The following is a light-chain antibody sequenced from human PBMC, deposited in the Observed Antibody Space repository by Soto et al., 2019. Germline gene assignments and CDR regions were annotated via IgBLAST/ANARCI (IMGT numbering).Light chain of an antibody. CDR3: QQYNSFPWT. CDR1: QSFNTW. CDR2: KAS. V-gene: IGKV1-5*03. Sequence: DIQMTQSPSTLSASVGDIVTITCRASQSFNTWLAWYQQKPGKAPNLLIYKASSLASGVPSRFSGSGSGTEFTLTISSLQPDDLATYYCQQYNSFPWTFGQGTKVEIK. J-gene: IGKJ1*01.